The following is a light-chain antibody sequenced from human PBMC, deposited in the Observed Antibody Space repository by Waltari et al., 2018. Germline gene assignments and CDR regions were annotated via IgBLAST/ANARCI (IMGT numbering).Light chain of an antibody. CDR2: ATS. J-gene: IGKJ2*01. Sequence: IQLTQSPSSLSASVGDQVTITFRASHNFGTHLNWYQQKPGNAPKLLIYATSKLESGVPSRCAGSGSGTDFTLTINSVQPEDFATYHCQQTYGQGTFGQGTQLEIK. CDR1: HNFGTH. V-gene: IGKV1-39*01. CDR3: QQTYGQGT.